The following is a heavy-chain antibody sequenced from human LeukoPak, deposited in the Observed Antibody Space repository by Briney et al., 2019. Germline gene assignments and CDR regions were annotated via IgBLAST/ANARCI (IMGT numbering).Heavy chain of an antibody. Sequence: GESLKISCKGSGYNFTSYWIGWVRQMPGKGLEWMGIIYPGDSDTRYSPSFQGQVTISADKSISTAYLQWSSLKASDTAMYYCARQSYDILTGYSEGAFDYWGQGTLVTVSS. CDR1: GYNFTSYW. V-gene: IGHV5-51*01. J-gene: IGHJ4*02. CDR2: IYPGDSDT. CDR3: ARQSYDILTGYSEGAFDY. D-gene: IGHD3-9*01.